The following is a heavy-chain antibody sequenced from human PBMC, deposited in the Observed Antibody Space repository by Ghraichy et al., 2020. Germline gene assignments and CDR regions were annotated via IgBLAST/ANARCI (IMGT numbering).Heavy chain of an antibody. CDR2: IYYSGSA. CDR1: GASISAYY. CDR3: ARGMGYFDY. D-gene: IGHD2-8*01. J-gene: IGHJ4*02. Sequence: ESLNISCNVSGASISAYYWTWIRQSPGEGLEWIGFIYYSGSAKYNPSLKSRGTISVDTSKNQVSLKLNSVTAADTAMYYCARGMGYFDYWGQGTPVTVSS. V-gene: IGHV4-59*01.